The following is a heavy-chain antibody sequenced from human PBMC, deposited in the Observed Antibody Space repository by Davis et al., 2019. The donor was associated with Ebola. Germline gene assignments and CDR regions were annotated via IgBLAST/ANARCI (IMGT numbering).Heavy chain of an antibody. V-gene: IGHV4-59*12. CDR2: IYYSGST. J-gene: IGHJ5*02. CDR3: ARVDYDFWSGYYTGLWFDP. CDR1: GGSISSYY. D-gene: IGHD3-3*01. Sequence: SETLSLTCTVSGGSISSYYWSWIRQPPGKGLEWIGYIYYSGSTNYNPSLKSRVTISVDKSKNQFSLKLSSVTAADTAVYYCARVDYDFWSGYYTGLWFDPWGQGTLVTVSS.